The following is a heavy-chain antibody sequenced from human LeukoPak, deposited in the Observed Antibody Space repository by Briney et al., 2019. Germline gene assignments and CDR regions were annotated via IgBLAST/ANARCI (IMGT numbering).Heavy chain of an antibody. D-gene: IGHD3-3*01. V-gene: IGHV3-23*01. CDR1: GFTFSSYA. J-gene: IGHJ4*02. CDR2: ISGSSGST. CDR3: AKRSAHYFDY. Sequence: PGGSLRLSCAASGFTFSSYAMSWVRQAPGKGLEWVSVISGSSGSTPYADSVKGRFTISRDNSKSTLYLQMNSVRAEDTAVYYCAKRSAHYFDYWGQGTLVTVSS.